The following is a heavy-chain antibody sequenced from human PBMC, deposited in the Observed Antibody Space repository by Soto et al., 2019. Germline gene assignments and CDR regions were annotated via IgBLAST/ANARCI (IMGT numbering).Heavy chain of an antibody. D-gene: IGHD2-21*01. CDR3: ARVGGGDYDAFDI. Sequence: GGSLRLSCAASGFTFSSYSMNWVRQAPGKGLEWVSSISSSSSYIYYADSVKGRFTISRDNAKNSLYLQMNSLRAEDTAVYYCARVGGGDYDAFDIWGQGTMVTVSS. CDR2: ISSSSSYI. J-gene: IGHJ3*02. V-gene: IGHV3-21*01. CDR1: GFTFSSYS.